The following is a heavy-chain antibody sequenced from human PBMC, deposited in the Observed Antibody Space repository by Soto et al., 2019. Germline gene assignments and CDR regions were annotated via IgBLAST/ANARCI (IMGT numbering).Heavy chain of an antibody. CDR2: ISGNGGTT. D-gene: IGHD6-13*01. Sequence: PGGSLRLSCAASGFTFSSYAMRWVRQAPGKGLEWVSAISGNGGTTYFVVSVKGRFTISRDNSKNTLYLQMNGLRAEDAAVYYCAKTQGGSSSWYLYYGMDVWGQGTTVTVSS. CDR3: AKTQGGSSSWYLYYGMDV. V-gene: IGHV3-23*01. J-gene: IGHJ6*02. CDR1: GFTFSSYA.